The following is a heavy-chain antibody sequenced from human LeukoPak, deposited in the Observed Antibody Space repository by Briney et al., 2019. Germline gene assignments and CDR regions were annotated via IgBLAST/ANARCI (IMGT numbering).Heavy chain of an antibody. V-gene: IGHV4-4*07. J-gene: IGHJ5*02. Sequence: SETLSLTCTVSGDSISSYYWSWIRQPAGKGLEWIGRSYTSGSTNYNPSLKSRVTMSVDTSKNQFSLKLSSVTAADTAVYYCARGGHYVWGSYRLSRNWFDPWGQGTLVTVSS. CDR3: ARGGHYVWGSYRLSRNWFDP. CDR1: GDSISSYY. D-gene: IGHD3-16*02. CDR2: SYTSGST.